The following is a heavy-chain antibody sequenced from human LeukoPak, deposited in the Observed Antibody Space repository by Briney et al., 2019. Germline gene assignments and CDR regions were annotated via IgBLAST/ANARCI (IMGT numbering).Heavy chain of an antibody. CDR2: INHSGTT. D-gene: IGHD3-10*01. CDR3: GRRRCLGSGRYFHYCYYGMFG. J-gene: IGHJ6*01. Sequence: SETLSLTCAVYGGSFSGYYWNWIRQPPGEGLEWIGEINHSGTTNYNPSLKSRVTISIDTSKNQFSLKLRSVTAADTAVYSCGRRRCLGSGRYFHYCYYGMFGCGEGTTVTLS. V-gene: IGHV4-34*01. CDR1: GGSFSGYY.